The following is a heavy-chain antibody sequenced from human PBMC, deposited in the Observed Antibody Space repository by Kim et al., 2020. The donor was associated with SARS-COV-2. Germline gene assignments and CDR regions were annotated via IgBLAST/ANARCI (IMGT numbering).Heavy chain of an antibody. CDR1: GGSISSSNW. D-gene: IGHD3-10*01. CDR3: AXTMVQXGDAFDI. Sequence: SETLSLTCAVSGGSISSSNWWSWVRQPPGKGLEWIGXIYHSGSTNYNPSLKSRVTISVAKSKNQFSLKLSSVTAADTAVYYCAXTMVQXGDAFDIWGQGTMVTVSS. J-gene: IGHJ3*02. V-gene: IGHV4-4*02. CDR2: IYHSGST.